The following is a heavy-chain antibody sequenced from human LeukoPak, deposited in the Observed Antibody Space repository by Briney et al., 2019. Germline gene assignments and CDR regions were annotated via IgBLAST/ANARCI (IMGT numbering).Heavy chain of an antibody. CDR2: IYFGDSDT. CDR3: ARHGGVDTALGL. J-gene: IGHJ4*02. V-gene: IGHV5-51*01. CDR1: GDSFTSYW. Sequence: GESLKISCQVFGDSFTSYWNAWVRQMPGKGLEWMAIIYFGDSDTRYSPSFQGQVIVSVDKSTGTAYLQWRSLKASDTAMYYCARHGGVDTALGLWGQGTPVTVSS. D-gene: IGHD5-18*01.